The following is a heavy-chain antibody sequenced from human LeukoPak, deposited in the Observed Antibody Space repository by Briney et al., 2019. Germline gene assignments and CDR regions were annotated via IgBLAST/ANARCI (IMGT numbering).Heavy chain of an antibody. D-gene: IGHD2-21*02. CDR2: INHSGST. Sequence: SETLSLTCAVYGGSFSGYYWSWIRQPPGKGLEWIGEINHSGSTNYNPSLKSRVTISVDTSKNQFSLKLSSVTVADTAVYYCARYVVVTAYFDYWGQGTLVTVSS. CDR1: GGSFSGYY. CDR3: ARYVVVTAYFDY. J-gene: IGHJ4*02. V-gene: IGHV4-34*01.